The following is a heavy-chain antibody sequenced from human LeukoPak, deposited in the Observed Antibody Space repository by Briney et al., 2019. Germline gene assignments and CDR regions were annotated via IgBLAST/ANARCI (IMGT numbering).Heavy chain of an antibody. J-gene: IGHJ4*02. V-gene: IGHV3-9*02. CDR2: ISWKSGSI. Sequence: GGSLRLSCAASGFTSDDYAMHWVRQAPGKGLEWVSGISWKSGSIGYADSVKGRFTISRDNAKKSLYLQMNSLRAEDTALYYCAKASFSGIVGTTGLDYWGQGTLVTVSS. CDR1: GFTSDDYA. D-gene: IGHD1-20*01. CDR3: AKASFSGIVGTTGLDY.